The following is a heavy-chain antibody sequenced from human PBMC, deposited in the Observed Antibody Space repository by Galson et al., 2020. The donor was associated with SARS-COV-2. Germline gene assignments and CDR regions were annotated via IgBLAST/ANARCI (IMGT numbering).Heavy chain of an antibody. CDR3: ARAQHPGPEYYYGSGSYFFWFDP. J-gene: IGHJ5*02. CDR1: GFTFSDYY. V-gene: IGHV3-11*01. Sequence: GGSLRLSCAASGFTFSDYYMSWIRQAPGKGLEWVSYISSSGSTIYYADSVQGRFTISRDNAKNSLYLQMNSLRAEDTAVYYCARAQHPGPEYYYGSGSYFFWFDPWGQGTLVTVSS. D-gene: IGHD3-10*01. CDR2: ISSSGSTI.